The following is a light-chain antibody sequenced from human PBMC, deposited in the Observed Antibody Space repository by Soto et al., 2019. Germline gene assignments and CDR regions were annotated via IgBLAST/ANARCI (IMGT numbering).Light chain of an antibody. CDR1: SGHSHYA. CDR3: QTWDTGIQL. V-gene: IGLV4-69*01. CDR2: INGDGSH. Sequence: QAVVTQSPSASASLGASVKLTCTLSSGHSHYAIAWHQQQPEKGPRYLMKINGDGSHTKGDGIPDRFSGSSSGAERYLTISSLQSEDEADYHCQTWDTGIQLFGGGTKLTVL. J-gene: IGLJ2*01.